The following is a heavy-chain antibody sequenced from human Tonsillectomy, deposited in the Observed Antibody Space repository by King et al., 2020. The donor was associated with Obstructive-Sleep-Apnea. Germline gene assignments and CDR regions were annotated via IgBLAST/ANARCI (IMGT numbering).Heavy chain of an antibody. CDR3: AGIYTYGSAYHGLDV. CDR2: SYYSGTT. CDR1: GGSISRYY. D-gene: IGHD5-18*01. J-gene: IGHJ6*02. Sequence: QLQESGPGLVKPSETLSLTCTVSGGSISRYYWSWIRQPPGKGLAWIGYSYYSGTTTYNPSLKSRVTITVDTSKNQFSLKLSSVTAADTAVYYCAGIYTYGSAYHGLDVWGQGTTVTVSS. V-gene: IGHV4-59*01.